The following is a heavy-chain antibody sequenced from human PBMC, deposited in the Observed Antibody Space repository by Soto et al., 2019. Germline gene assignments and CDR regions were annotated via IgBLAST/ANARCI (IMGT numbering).Heavy chain of an antibody. V-gene: IGHV1-3*01. Sequence: QVQLVQSGAEVKKPGASVKVSCKASGYTFTSYAMHWVRQAPGQRLEWMGWINAGNGNTKSSQKFQGRVPITRDTSASTAYMELCHLRSEDTAVYYCAGSIVVVPAAEYWGQGPLVTVSS. CDR2: INAGNGNT. J-gene: IGHJ4*02. D-gene: IGHD2-21*02. CDR3: AGSIVVVPAAEY. CDR1: GYTFTSYA.